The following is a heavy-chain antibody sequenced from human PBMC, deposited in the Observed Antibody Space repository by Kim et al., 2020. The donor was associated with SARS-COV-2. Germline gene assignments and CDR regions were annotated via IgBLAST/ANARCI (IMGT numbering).Heavy chain of an antibody. V-gene: IGHV1-18*01. Sequence: ASVKVSCKASGYTFTSYGISWVRQAPGQGLEWMGWISAYNGNTNYAQKLQGRVTMTTDTSTSTAYMELRSLRSDDTAVHYCARGPIQLWLQDFDYWGQGTLVTVSS. CDR1: GYTFTSYG. CDR3: ARGPIQLWLQDFDY. J-gene: IGHJ4*02. CDR2: ISAYNGNT. D-gene: IGHD5-18*01.